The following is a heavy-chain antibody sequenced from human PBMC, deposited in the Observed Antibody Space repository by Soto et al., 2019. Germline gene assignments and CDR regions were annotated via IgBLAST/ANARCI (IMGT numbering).Heavy chain of an antibody. CDR1: GFTFSSYA. CDR2: ISYDGSNK. J-gene: IGHJ4*02. D-gene: IGHD2-15*01. Sequence: GGSLRLSCAASGFTFSSYAMHWVRQAPGKGLEWVAVISYDGSNKYYADSVKGRFTISRDNSKNTLYLQMNSLRAEDTAVYYCARSLCGSCYSTYDYWGQGTLVTVSS. V-gene: IGHV3-30-3*01. CDR3: ARSLCGSCYSTYDY.